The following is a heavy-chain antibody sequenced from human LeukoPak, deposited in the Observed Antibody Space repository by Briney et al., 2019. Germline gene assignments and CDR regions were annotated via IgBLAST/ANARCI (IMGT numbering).Heavy chain of an antibody. CDR1: GFTFSSYG. D-gene: IGHD3-22*01. Sequence: GGSLRPSRAASGFTFSSYGMHWVRQAPGKGLEWVAVISYDGSNKYYADSVKGRFTISRDNSKNTLYLQMNSLRAEDTAVYYCAKDINYYDSSGYYFWGQGTLVTVSS. CDR2: ISYDGSNK. J-gene: IGHJ4*02. CDR3: AKDINYYDSSGYYF. V-gene: IGHV3-30*18.